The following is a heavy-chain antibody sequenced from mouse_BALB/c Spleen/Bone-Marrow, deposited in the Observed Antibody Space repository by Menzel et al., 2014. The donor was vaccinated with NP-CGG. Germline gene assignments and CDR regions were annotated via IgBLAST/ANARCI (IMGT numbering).Heavy chain of an antibody. CDR3: ATYDGYYFDY. Sequence: EVQLVESGPSLVKPSQTLSLTCSVSGDSITSGYWNWIRKFPGNKLEYMGYISFSGSTYYNPSLKSRISITRDTSKNHYYLQLNSVTAEDSATYYCATYDGYYFDYWGRGTTLTVSS. D-gene: IGHD1-2*01. CDR2: ISFSGST. J-gene: IGHJ2*01. CDR1: GDSITSGY. V-gene: IGHV3-8*02.